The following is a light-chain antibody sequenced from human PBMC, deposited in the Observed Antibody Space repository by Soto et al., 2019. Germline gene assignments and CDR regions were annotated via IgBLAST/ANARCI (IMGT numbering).Light chain of an antibody. V-gene: IGLV2-11*01. CDR3: MCYAGGNNWV. CDR2: DVT. CDR1: SSDVGGYNY. J-gene: IGLJ3*02. Sequence: QSALTQPRSVSGSPGQSVTISCTGTSSDVGGYNYVSWYQQHAGKAPKLMIYDVTKRPSGVPDRFSGSKSANTASLTVSGLQAEDEADYYCMCYAGGNNWVFGGVTKVTVL.